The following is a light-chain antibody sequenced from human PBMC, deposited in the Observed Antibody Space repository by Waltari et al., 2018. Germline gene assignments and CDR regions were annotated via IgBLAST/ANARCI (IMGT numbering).Light chain of an antibody. J-gene: IGKJ4*01. CDR1: QNISSF. Sequence: VLTQSPATLSLSSGDRATLSCRASQNISSFLDWYQQKHGESPRLLIYAASNRATSIPDTFSGSGSETDFTYTISSLEPEQFAVYFCQQRYNWLALTFGGGTTVEIK. CDR2: AAS. V-gene: IGKV3-11*01. CDR3: QQRYNWLALT.